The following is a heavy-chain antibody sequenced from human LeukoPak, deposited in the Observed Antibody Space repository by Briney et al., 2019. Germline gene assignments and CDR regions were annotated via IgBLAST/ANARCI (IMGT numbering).Heavy chain of an antibody. CDR1: AFTFSNYA. CDR2: ISGSGGST. Sequence: PGESLRLSCAASAFTFSNYAMSWVRQAPGKGLEWVSAISGSGGSTYYADSVKGRFTISRDNSKNTLYLQMNSLRAEDTAVYYCAKDRSIQLWLINYWGQGTLVTVSS. D-gene: IGHD5-18*01. J-gene: IGHJ4*02. V-gene: IGHV3-23*01. CDR3: AKDRSIQLWLINY.